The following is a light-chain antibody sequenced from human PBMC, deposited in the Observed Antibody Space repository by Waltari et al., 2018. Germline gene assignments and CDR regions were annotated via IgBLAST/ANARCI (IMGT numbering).Light chain of an antibody. J-gene: IGKJ1*01. CDR3: QHHFRLPAT. Sequence: IMLTQSPGTLSLSPGERATLSCRASQSISRYLAWYQQKTGQAPRLLIYGASTRATGIPDRFSGSGSGTDFSLTISGVEPEDAAVYYCQHHFRLPATFGQGTKVEIK. V-gene: IGKV3-20*01. CDR2: GAS. CDR1: QSISRY.